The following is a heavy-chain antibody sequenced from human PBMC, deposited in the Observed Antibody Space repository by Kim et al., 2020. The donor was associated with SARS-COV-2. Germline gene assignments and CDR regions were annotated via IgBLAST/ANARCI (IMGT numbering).Heavy chain of an antibody. V-gene: IGHV4-61*01. J-gene: IGHJ6*02. CDR1: GGSVSSGSHY. CDR2: IYYSGST. CDR3: ARDSAAAGNDYYYHGMDV. Sequence: SETLSLTCTVSGGSVSSGSHYWSWIRQPPGKGLEWIGHIYYSGSTNYNSSLQSRVTISVDTSKNQFSLKLRSVTAADTAVYYCARDSAAAGNDYYYHGMDVWGQGTTVTVSS. D-gene: IGHD6-13*01.